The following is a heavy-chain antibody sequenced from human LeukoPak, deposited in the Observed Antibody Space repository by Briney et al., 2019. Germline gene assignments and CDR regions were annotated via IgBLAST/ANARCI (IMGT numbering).Heavy chain of an antibody. V-gene: IGHV1-24*01. D-gene: IGHD3-16*02. J-gene: IGHJ4*02. Sequence: ASVKVSCKVSGYTLTELSMHWVRQAPGKGLEWMGGFDPEDGETIYAQKFQGRVTMTEDTSTDTAYMELSSLRSEDTAVSYCATDLCGPTFYYVWGSYRIHPPYWGQGTLVTVSS. CDR3: ATDLCGPTFYYVWGSYRIHPPY. CDR1: GYTLTELS. CDR2: FDPEDGET.